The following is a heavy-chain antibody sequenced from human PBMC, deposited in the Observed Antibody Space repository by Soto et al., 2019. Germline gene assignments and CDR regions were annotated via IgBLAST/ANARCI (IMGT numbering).Heavy chain of an antibody. D-gene: IGHD3-22*01. CDR1: GFTFSSYA. V-gene: IGHV3-23*01. J-gene: IGHJ4*02. CDR3: AKNTRVGYYYDRSYYFDY. Sequence: EVQLLESGGGLVQPGGSLRLSCAASGFTFSSYAMSWVRQAPGKGLEWVSAISGSGGSTYYADSVKGRFTISRDNSKNTLYLHMNSLRAEDTAVYYCAKNTRVGYYYDRSYYFDYWGQGTLVTVSS. CDR2: ISGSGGST.